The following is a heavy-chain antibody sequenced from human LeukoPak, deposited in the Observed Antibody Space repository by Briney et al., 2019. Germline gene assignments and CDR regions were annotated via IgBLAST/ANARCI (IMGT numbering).Heavy chain of an antibody. Sequence: SETLSLTCAVSGYSISSGYYWGWVRQPPGKGLEWIGSIYHSGSTYYNPSLKSRVTISVDTSKNQFPLKLSSVTAADTAVYYCAREGNSGSYFKGEDFDYWGQGTLVTVSS. D-gene: IGHD1-26*01. V-gene: IGHV4-38-2*02. CDR3: AREGNSGSYFKGEDFDY. J-gene: IGHJ4*02. CDR1: GYSISSGYY. CDR2: IYHSGST.